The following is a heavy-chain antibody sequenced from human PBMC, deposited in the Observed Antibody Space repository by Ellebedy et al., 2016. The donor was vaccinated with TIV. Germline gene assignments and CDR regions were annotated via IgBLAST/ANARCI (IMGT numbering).Heavy chain of an antibody. V-gene: IGHV1-18*01. Sequence: AASVKVSCKASGYTFTSYGISWVRQAPGQGLEWMGWISTHNGNTNYAQKFQGRLTMTIDPSTSTAYMDLRSLRSDDTAVFYCARDEEGNRGYDEEGVFDYWGQGTLVTVSS. CDR1: GYTFTSYG. CDR2: ISTHNGNT. J-gene: IGHJ4*02. D-gene: IGHD5-12*01. CDR3: ARDEEGNRGYDEEGVFDY.